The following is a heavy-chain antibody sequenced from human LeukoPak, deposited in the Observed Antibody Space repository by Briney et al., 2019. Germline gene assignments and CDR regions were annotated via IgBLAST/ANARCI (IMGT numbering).Heavy chain of an antibody. D-gene: IGHD5-12*01. Sequence: SETLSLTCTVSGGSISSYYWSWIRQPPGKGLEWIGYIYYSGSTNYNPSLKSRVTISVDTSKNQFFLKLSSVTAADTAVYYCARDVGDYSGYDWGKSNWFDPWGQGTLVTVSS. CDR1: GGSISSYY. CDR3: ARDVGDYSGYDWGKSNWFDP. J-gene: IGHJ5*02. V-gene: IGHV4-59*01. CDR2: IYYSGST.